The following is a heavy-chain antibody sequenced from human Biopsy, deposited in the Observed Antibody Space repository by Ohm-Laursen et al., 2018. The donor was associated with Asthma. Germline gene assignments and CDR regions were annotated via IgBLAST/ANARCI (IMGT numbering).Heavy chain of an antibody. Sequence: GSLRLSCSASGFTFGDYWMSWVRQVPGKGLERVANIKHDGSEKNHVDSLKGRFTISGDNAKNSLYLQMNSLRAEDTAVYYCARTFHFWSPYHAEHYQLWGQGTLVTVSS. CDR3: ARTFHFWSPYHAEHYQL. CDR2: IKHDGSEK. CDR1: GFTFGDYW. V-gene: IGHV3-7*01. J-gene: IGHJ1*01. D-gene: IGHD3-3*02.